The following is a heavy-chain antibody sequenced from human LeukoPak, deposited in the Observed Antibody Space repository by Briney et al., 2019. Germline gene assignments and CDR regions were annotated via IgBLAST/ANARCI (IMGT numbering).Heavy chain of an antibody. D-gene: IGHD3-3*01. Sequence: SVKVSCKASGGTFSSYAISWVRQAPGQRLEWMGGIIPIFGTANYAQKFQGRVTITADESTSTAYMELSSLRSEDTAVYYCARSHVLRFLEWSHGGLYYMDVWGKGTTVTVSS. CDR2: IIPIFGTA. J-gene: IGHJ6*03. CDR1: GGTFSSYA. CDR3: ARSHVLRFLEWSHGGLYYMDV. V-gene: IGHV1-69*13.